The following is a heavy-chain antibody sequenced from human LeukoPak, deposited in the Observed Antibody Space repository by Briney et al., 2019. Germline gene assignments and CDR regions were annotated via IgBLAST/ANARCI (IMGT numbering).Heavy chain of an antibody. Sequence: GASVKVSCKASGYTFTGYYMHWVRQAPGQGLEWMGWISAYNGNTNYAQKLQGRVTMTTDTSTSTAYMELRSLRSDDTAVYYCARVVGAGFGELSFFDHWGQGTLVTVSS. J-gene: IGHJ4*02. V-gene: IGHV1-18*04. CDR3: ARVVGAGFGELSFFDH. CDR1: GYTFTGYY. D-gene: IGHD3-10*01. CDR2: ISAYNGNT.